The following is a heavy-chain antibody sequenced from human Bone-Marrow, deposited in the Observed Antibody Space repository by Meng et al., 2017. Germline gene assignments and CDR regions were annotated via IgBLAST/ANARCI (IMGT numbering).Heavy chain of an antibody. CDR2: ISSSSSYI. CDR3: ARDRFLAVAGHNWFDP. J-gene: IGHJ5*02. D-gene: IGHD6-19*01. V-gene: IGHV3-21*01. CDR1: GFTFSDYY. Sequence: GESLKISCAASGFTFSDYYMNWVRQAPGKGLEWVSSISSSSSYIYYADSVKGRFTISRDNAKNSLYLQMNSLRAEDTVVYYCARDRFLAVAGHNWFDPWGQGTLVTVSS.